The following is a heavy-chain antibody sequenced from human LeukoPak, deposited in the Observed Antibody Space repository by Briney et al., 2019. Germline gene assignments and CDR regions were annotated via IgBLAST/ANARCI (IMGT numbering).Heavy chain of an antibody. CDR1: GYTFTGYY. D-gene: IGHD2-2*01. CDR2: INPNSGGT. CDR3: TSTPPVVPAAIPQFDY. J-gene: IGHJ4*02. V-gene: IGHV1-2*02. Sequence: ASVKVSCKASGYTFTGYYMHWVRQAPGQGLEWMGWINPNSGGTNYAQKFQGRVTMTRDTSISTAYMELSRLRSDDTAVYCCTSTPPVVPAAIPQFDYWGQGTLVTASS.